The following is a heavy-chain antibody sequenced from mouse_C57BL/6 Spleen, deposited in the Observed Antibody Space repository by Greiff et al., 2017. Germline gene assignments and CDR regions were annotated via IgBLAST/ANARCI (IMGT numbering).Heavy chain of an antibody. V-gene: IGHV1-82*01. CDR2: IYPGDGDT. D-gene: IGHD2-1*01. Sequence: QVQLQQSGPELVKPGASVKISCKASGYAFSSSWMNWVKQRPGKGLEWIGRIYPGDGDTNYNGKFKGKATLTADKSSSTAYMQLSSLTSEDSAVYFCARSGYYGNRYWYFDVWGTGTTVTVSS. CDR3: ARSGYYGNRYWYFDV. CDR1: GYAFSSSW. J-gene: IGHJ1*03.